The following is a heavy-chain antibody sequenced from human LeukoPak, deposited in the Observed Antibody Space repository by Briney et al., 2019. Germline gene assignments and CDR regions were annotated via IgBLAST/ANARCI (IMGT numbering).Heavy chain of an antibody. Sequence: GGSLRLSCAASGFTFSSYWMHWVRHAPGQGLVWVSRINSDGSTTTYADSVKGRFTISRDNAKNTLYLQMNSLRAEDTAVYYCARPGYCSGGSCLYYFDYWGQGTLVTVSS. CDR2: INSDGSTT. V-gene: IGHV3-74*01. J-gene: IGHJ4*02. CDR1: GFTFSSYW. CDR3: ARPGYCSGGSCLYYFDY. D-gene: IGHD2-15*01.